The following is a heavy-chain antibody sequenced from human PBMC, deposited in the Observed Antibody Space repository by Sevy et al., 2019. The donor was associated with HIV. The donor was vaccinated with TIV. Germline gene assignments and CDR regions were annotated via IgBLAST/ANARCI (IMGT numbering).Heavy chain of an antibody. CDR3: ARMLRSYGMDV. D-gene: IGHD3-10*02. Sequence: GGSLRLSCEASGFTFNSYGMHWVRQAPGKGLEWVAVISYDGSEKYYADSVKGRFTISREKSKNMVYVQMNSLGAEDTAGYYCARMLRSYGMDVWGQGTTVTVSS. CDR1: GFTFNSYG. CDR2: ISYDGSEK. J-gene: IGHJ6*02. V-gene: IGHV3-30*03.